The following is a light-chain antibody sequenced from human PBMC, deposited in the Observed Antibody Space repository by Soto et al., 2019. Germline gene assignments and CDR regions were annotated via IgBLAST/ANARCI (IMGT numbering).Light chain of an antibody. V-gene: IGLV2-14*01. CDR1: SSDIGGYNY. Sequence: QAVSVSGSPGQSITVSCTGTSSDIGGYNYVSWYQQHPGKAPKLMVYEVTNRPSGVSDRFSGSKSGNTASLTISGLQADDEGYYYCSSYTSRSTLYVFGTGTKLTVL. CDR3: SSYTSRSTLYV. CDR2: EVT. J-gene: IGLJ1*01.